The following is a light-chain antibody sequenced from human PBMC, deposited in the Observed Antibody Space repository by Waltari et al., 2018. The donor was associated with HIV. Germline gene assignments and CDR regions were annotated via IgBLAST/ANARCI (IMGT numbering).Light chain of an antibody. J-gene: IGKJ1*01. Sequence: EIVMMQSPATLSVSPGERATLSCRASQSVSSNLAWYQQKPGQAPRLLIYGASTRATGIPARFSGSGSGTDFTLTISSLQAEDVAVYYCQQYYSSPPTFGQGTKVEIK. CDR1: QSVSSN. V-gene: IGKV3D-15*02. CDR2: GAS. CDR3: QQYYSSPPT.